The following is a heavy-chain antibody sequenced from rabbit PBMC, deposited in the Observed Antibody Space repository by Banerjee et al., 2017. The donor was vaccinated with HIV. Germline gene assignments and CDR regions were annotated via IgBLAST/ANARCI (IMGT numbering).Heavy chain of an antibody. CDR2: IYRSGST. Sequence: EESGGDLVKPGASLTLTCTASGFSFSSGYDMSWVRQAPGKGLEWIGYIYRSGSTYYASWAKGRFTISKTSSTTMTLQMTSLTAADTATYFCARRGSDWADDLWGPGTLVTVS. CDR3: ARRGSDWADDL. V-gene: IGHV1S40*01. CDR1: GFSFSSGYD. J-gene: IGHJ4*01. D-gene: IGHD4-1*01.